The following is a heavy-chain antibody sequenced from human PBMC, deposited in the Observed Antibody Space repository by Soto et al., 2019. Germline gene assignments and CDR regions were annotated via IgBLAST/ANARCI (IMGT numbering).Heavy chain of an antibody. Sequence: EVQLVESGGGLVQPGRSLRLSCAASGFTFDDYAMHWVWQAPGKGLEWVSRISWNSGSIGYADSVKGRFTISRDNAKNSLYLQIDSLRAEDTALYYCAKDSLDGGYCSGGSCSMIDYWGQGTLVTVSS. CDR1: GFTFDDYA. D-gene: IGHD2-15*01. J-gene: IGHJ4*02. V-gene: IGHV3-9*01. CDR3: AKDSLDGGYCSGGSCSMIDY. CDR2: ISWNSGSI.